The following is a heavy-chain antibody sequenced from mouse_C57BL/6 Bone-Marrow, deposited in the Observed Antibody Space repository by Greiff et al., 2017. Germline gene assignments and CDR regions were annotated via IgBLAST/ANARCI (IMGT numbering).Heavy chain of an antibody. CDR2: IHPNSGST. J-gene: IGHJ2*01. CDR3: ARGMVLELGDYFDY. CDR1: GYTFTSYW. Sequence: QVQLQQPGAELVKPGASVKLSCKASGYTFTSYWMHWVKQRPGQGLEWIGMIHPNSGSTNYNEKFKSKATLTVDKSSSTAYMQLSSLTSEDSAVYYCARGMVLELGDYFDYWGQGTTLTVSS. V-gene: IGHV1-64*01. D-gene: IGHD2-3*01.